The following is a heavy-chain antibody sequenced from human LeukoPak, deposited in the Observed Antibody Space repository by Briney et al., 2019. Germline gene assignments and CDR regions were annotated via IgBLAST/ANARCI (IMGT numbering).Heavy chain of an antibody. V-gene: IGHV4-34*01. Sequence: NPSETLSLTCAVYGGSFSGYYWSWIRQPPGKGLEWIGEINHSGSTNYNPSLKSRVTISVDTSKDQFSLKLSSVTAADTAVYYCAREANITIFGVVPQPPMDVWGQGTTVTVSS. CDR2: INHSGST. J-gene: IGHJ6*02. CDR3: AREANITIFGVVPQPPMDV. CDR1: GGSFSGYY. D-gene: IGHD3-3*01.